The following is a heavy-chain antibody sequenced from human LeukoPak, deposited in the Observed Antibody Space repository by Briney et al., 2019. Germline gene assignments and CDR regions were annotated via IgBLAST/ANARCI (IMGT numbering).Heavy chain of an antibody. CDR1: GYTFTSYG. Sequence: ASVKVSCKASGYTFTSYGISWVRQAPGQGLEWTGWISAYNGNTNYAQKLQGRVTMTTDTSTSTAYMELRSLRSDDTAVYYCARARMVLIYYYGMDVWGQGTTVTVSS. CDR2: ISAYNGNT. D-gene: IGHD4/OR15-4a*01. J-gene: IGHJ6*02. V-gene: IGHV1-18*01. CDR3: ARARMVLIYYYGMDV.